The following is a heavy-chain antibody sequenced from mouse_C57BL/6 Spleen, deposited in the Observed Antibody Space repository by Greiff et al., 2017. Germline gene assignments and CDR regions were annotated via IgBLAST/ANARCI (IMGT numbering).Heavy chain of an antibody. CDR1: GFNIKDDY. CDR3: TPWNYYGSSYAMDY. V-gene: IGHV14-4*01. Sequence: VQLQQSGAELVRPGASVKLSCTASGFNIKDDYMHWVKQRPEQGLEWIGWIDPENGDTEYASKFQGKATITADTSSNTAYLQLSSLTSDDTAVYYCTPWNYYGSSYAMDYWGQGTSVTVSS. D-gene: IGHD1-1*01. CDR2: IDPENGDT. J-gene: IGHJ4*01.